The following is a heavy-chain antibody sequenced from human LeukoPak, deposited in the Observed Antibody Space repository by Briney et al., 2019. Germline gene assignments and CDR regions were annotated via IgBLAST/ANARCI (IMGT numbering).Heavy chain of an antibody. CDR1: GFTFSSYG. J-gene: IGHJ4*02. V-gene: IGHV3-7*01. CDR3: ARDQDYSSAFDY. Sequence: PGGSLRLSCAASGFTFSSYGMSWVRQAPGKGLEWVANIKQDGSEKYYVDSVKGRFTISRDNAKNSLYLQMNSLRAEDTAVYYCARDQDYSSAFDYWGQGTLVTVSS. D-gene: IGHD4-11*01. CDR2: IKQDGSEK.